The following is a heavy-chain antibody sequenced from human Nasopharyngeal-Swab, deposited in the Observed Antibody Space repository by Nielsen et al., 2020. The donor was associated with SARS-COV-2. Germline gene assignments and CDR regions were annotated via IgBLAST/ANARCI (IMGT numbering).Heavy chain of an antibody. CDR1: GYSFTSYW. CDR3: VRTEGVATSFNYYFQYGMDV. CDR2: IYPRDSDT. D-gene: IGHD5-12*01. Sequence: GESLKISCQGSGYSFTSYWIAWVRQMPGKGLEWMGIIYPRDSDTRYSPSFQGQVTISADKSISTAYLQWSSLKASDTAMYYCVRTEGVATSFNYYFQYGMDVWGQGTMVIVPS. J-gene: IGHJ6*02. V-gene: IGHV5-51*01.